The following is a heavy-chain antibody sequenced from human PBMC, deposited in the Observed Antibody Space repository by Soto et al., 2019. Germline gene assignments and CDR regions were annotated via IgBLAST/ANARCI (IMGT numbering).Heavy chain of an antibody. J-gene: IGHJ4*02. CDR3: AKDTNSSGWSLDY. CDR2: ISYDGSNK. Sequence: QVQLVESGGGVVQPGRSLRLSCAASGFTFSSYGMHWVRQAPGKGLEWVAVISYDGSNKYYADSVKGRFTISRDNSKNTLYLQMNSLRAEDTAVYYCAKDTNSSGWSLDYWGQGTLVTVSS. D-gene: IGHD6-19*01. V-gene: IGHV3-30*18. CDR1: GFTFSSYG.